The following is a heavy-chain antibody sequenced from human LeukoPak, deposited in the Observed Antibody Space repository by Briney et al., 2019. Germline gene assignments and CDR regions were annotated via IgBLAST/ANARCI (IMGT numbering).Heavy chain of an antibody. CDR2: ISASGGNT. J-gene: IGHJ4*02. D-gene: IGHD2-21*02. V-gene: IGHV3-23*01. Sequence: PGGSLRLSCAASGFTFSSYAMSWVRQAPAKGLEWVSGISASGGNTYYADSVKGRFTISRDNSKSTLYVQMNSLRAEDTAVYYCAKIAAANCGGDCYSGAYYFDYWGQGTLVTVSS. CDR3: AKIAAANCGGDCYSGAYYFDY. CDR1: GFTFSSYA.